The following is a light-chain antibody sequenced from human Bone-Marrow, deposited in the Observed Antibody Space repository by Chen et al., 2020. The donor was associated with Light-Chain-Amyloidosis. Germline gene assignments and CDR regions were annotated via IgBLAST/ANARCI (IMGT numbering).Light chain of an antibody. J-gene: IGLJ2*01. CDR2: QDS. CDR1: KLGDKY. V-gene: IGLV3-1*01. CDR3: QAWDSSTRV. Sequence: SYELTQPPSVSASPGQTASITCSGDKLGDKYACWYQQKPGQSPVLVIYQDSKRPSGIPERFSGSNSGNTATLTISGTQAMDEADYYCQAWDSSTRVFGGGTKLTVL.